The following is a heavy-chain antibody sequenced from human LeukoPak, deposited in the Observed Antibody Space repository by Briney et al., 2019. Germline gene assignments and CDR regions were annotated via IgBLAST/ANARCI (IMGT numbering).Heavy chain of an antibody. Sequence: GGSLRLSCAASGFTFSSYEMNWVRQAPGKGLEWVSYISSSGSTIYYADSVKGRFTISRDNAKNSLYLQMNSLRAEDTAVYYCARGNQLAYYFDYWGQGTLVTVSS. CDR1: GFTFSSYE. CDR3: ARGNQLAYYFDY. D-gene: IGHD2-2*01. CDR2: ISSSGSTI. V-gene: IGHV3-48*03. J-gene: IGHJ4*02.